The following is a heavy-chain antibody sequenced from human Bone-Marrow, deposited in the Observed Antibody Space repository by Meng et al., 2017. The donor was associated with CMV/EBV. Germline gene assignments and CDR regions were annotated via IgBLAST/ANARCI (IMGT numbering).Heavy chain of an antibody. D-gene: IGHD3-3*01. CDR1: GGSFSGYY. CDR3: ARAAVVIIRRADY. Sequence: SETLSLTCAVYGGSFSGYYWSWIRQPPGKGLEWIGEINHSGSTNYNPSLKSRVTISVDTSKNQFSLKLSSVTAADTAVYYCARAAVVIIRRADYWGQGTLVPVSS. J-gene: IGHJ4*02. V-gene: IGHV4-34*01. CDR2: INHSGST.